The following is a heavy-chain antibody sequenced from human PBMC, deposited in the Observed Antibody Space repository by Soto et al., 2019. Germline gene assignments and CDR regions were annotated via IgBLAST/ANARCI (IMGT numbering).Heavy chain of an antibody. Sequence: ASVKVSCKASGYTFTNYYIHWVRQAPGQGLEWMGIINPDGGYTSYAQKFQGRVTMTWDTSTSTVYMELNSLRSEDTAVYYCSRGVTAIRAYFDYWGQGSLVTVSS. J-gene: IGHJ4*02. CDR2: INPDGGYT. CDR3: SRGVTAIRAYFDY. V-gene: IGHV1-46*03. CDR1: GYTFTNYY. D-gene: IGHD2-21*02.